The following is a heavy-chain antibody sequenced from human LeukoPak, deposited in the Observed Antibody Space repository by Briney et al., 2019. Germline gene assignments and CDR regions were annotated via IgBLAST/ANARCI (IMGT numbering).Heavy chain of an antibody. V-gene: IGHV3-23*01. J-gene: IGHJ4*02. CDR2: ISGSGGST. CDR3: ADVLRNYDILTGPGDY. D-gene: IGHD3-9*01. Sequence: PGGSLRLSCAASGFTFSSYAMSWVRQAPGKGLEWVSAISGSGGSTYYADSVKGRFTISRDNSKNTLYLQMNSLRAEDTAVYYCADVLRNYDILTGPGDYWGQGTLVTVSS. CDR1: GFTFSSYA.